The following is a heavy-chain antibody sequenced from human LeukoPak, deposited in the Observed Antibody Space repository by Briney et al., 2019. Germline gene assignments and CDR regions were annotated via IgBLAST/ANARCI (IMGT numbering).Heavy chain of an antibody. V-gene: IGHV3-74*01. CDR3: ARAAGFCTNGVCSLGY. J-gene: IGHJ4*02. CDR2: INTDGSST. D-gene: IGHD2-8*01. CDR1: GFTFSNYW. Sequence: SGGSLRLSCAAPGFTFSNYWMHWVRQAPGKGLVWVSRINTDGSSTSYADSVKGRFTISRDNAKNTLYLQMNSLRAEDTAVYYCARAAGFCTNGVCSLGYWGQGTLVTVSS.